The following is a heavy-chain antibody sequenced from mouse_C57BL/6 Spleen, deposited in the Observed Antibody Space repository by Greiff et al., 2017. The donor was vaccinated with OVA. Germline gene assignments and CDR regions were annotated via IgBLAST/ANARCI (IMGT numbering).Heavy chain of an antibody. J-gene: IGHJ2*01. V-gene: IGHV1-50*01. Sequence: QVQLQQPGAELVKPGASVKLSCKASGYTFTSYWMQWVKQRPGQGLEWIGEIDPSDSYTNYNQKFKGKATLTVATSSSTAYMQLSSLTSEDSAVYYCARNGGNYDYWGKGATLTVSS. CDR1: GYTFTSYW. CDR2: IDPSDSYT. D-gene: IGHD2-1*01. CDR3: ARNGGNYDY.